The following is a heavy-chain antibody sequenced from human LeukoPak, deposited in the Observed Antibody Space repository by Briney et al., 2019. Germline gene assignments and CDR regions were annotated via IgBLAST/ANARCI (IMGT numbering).Heavy chain of an antibody. J-gene: IGHJ3*02. CDR2: IKQDGSEK. Sequence: PGGSLRLSCAASGFTFSSYWMSWVCQAPGKGLEWVANIKQDGSEKYYVDSVKGRFTISRDNAKNSLYLQMNSLRAEDTAVYYCASDPGIAAAGNDAFDIWGQGTMVTVSS. D-gene: IGHD6-13*01. CDR1: GFTFSSYW. CDR3: ASDPGIAAAGNDAFDI. V-gene: IGHV3-7*01.